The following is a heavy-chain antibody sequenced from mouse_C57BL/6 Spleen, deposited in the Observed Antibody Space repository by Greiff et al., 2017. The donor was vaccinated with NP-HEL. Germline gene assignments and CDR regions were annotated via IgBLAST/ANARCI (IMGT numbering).Heavy chain of an antibody. D-gene: IGHD2-3*01. V-gene: IGHV1-50*01. CDR1: GYTFTSYW. Sequence: QVQLQQPGAELVKPGASVKLSCKASGYTFTSYWMQWVKQRPGQGLEWIGEIDPSDSYTNYNQQFKGKATLTVDTSYSTAYMQLSSLTSEDSAVYYCAIYDGYWYFDVWGTGTTVTVSS. J-gene: IGHJ1*03. CDR3: AIYDGYWYFDV. CDR2: IDPSDSYT.